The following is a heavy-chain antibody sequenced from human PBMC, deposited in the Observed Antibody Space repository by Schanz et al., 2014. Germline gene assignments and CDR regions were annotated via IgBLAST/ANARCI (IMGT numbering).Heavy chain of an antibody. Sequence: VQLLQFGGGVVQPGRSLRLSCAASGFTFSSYAMHWVRQAPGKGLEWVSYISGTTTYTNYADSVKGRFTISRDNAKNSLYLQMNSLRAEDTAVYYCARPRFDYGEVDYWGQGTLVTVSS. J-gene: IGHJ4*02. CDR2: ISGTTTYT. CDR1: GFTFSSYA. V-gene: IGHV3-21*05. CDR3: ARPRFDYGEVDY. D-gene: IGHD4-17*01.